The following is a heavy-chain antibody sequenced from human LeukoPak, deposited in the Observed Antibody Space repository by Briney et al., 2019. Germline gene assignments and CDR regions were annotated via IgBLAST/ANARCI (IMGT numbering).Heavy chain of an antibody. V-gene: IGHV1-69*01. D-gene: IGHD3-9*01. CDR2: IIPIFGTA. J-gene: IGHJ6*03. CDR1: GGTFSSYA. Sequence: GASVKVSCKASGGTFSSYAISWVRQAPGQGLEWMGGIIPIFGTANYAQKFQGRATITADESTSTAYMELSSLRSEDTAVYYCATQKYYDILTGYYDNYYYYMDVWGKGTTVTVSS. CDR3: ATQKYYDILTGYYDNYYYYMDV.